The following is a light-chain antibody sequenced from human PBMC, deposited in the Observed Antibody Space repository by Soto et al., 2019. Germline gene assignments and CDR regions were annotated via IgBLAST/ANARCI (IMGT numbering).Light chain of an antibody. J-gene: IGKJ1*01. CDR3: QQYNNWPRT. CDR1: QSIANS. CDR2: GAS. V-gene: IGKV3D-15*01. Sequence: IVLTQSPCTLSSSAGERASLSCGASQSIANSLAWYQQKTGQAPRLLIFGASNRATGIPARFSGSGYGTEFNLTISSLQSEDFAVYYCQQYNNWPRTFGQGTKVDIK.